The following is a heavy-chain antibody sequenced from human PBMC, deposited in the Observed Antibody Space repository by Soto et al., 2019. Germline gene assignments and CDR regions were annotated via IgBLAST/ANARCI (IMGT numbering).Heavy chain of an antibody. CDR3: GKGSALRRGRMDI. CDR2: ISYDGRNK. V-gene: IGHV3-30*18. Sequence: QVQLVESGGGVVQPGRSLRLSCAASGFTFSSYGIHWVRQAPGKGLDWVAVISYDGRNKYYADSVKGRFTISRDNSRNTLWLQMSSLGVEDTAGNSGGKGSALRRGRMDIWGQGT. CDR1: GFTFSSYG. J-gene: IGHJ4*02. D-gene: IGHD2-2*03.